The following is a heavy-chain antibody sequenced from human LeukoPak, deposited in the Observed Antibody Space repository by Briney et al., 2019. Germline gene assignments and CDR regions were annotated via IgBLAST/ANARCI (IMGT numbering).Heavy chain of an antibody. CDR2: ISSSSSMI. D-gene: IGHD3-22*01. Sequence: GGSLRLSCAASGFTFSIYTMNWLRQAPGKGREWVAYISSSSSMIYYADSVKGRLTISRDNAKNSLYLQMNSLRAYGSAVYYCGRGDSSGYWVGYWGDGTLVTVFS. V-gene: IGHV3-48*01. CDR1: GFTFSIYT. CDR3: GRGDSSGYWVGY. J-gene: IGHJ4*01.